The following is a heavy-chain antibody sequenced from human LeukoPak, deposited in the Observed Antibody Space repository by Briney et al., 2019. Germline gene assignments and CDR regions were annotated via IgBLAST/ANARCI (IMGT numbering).Heavy chain of an antibody. J-gene: IGHJ4*02. D-gene: IGHD6-13*01. CDR2: ISWNSGSI. V-gene: IGHV3-9*03. CDR1: GFTFDDYA. Sequence: GGSLRLSCAASGFTFDDYAMHWVRQAPGKGLDWVSGISWNSGSIGYADSVNGGFTISRDNVKNSLYMQMNSLRAEDMALYYCATAAPGSWRYFHYWGQGTLVTVSS. CDR3: ATAAPGSWRYFHY.